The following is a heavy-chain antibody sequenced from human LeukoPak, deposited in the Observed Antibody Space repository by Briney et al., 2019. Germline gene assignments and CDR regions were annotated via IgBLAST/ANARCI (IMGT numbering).Heavy chain of an antibody. CDR1: GFTFSSYS. CDR3: ARGSGEYSSGWYYFDY. D-gene: IGHD6-19*01. CDR2: ISSSSSTI. J-gene: IGHJ4*02. V-gene: IGHV3-48*04. Sequence: PGGSLRLSCAASGFTFSSYSMNWVRQAPGKGLEWVSYISSSSSTIYYADSVKGRFTISRDNAKNSLYLQMNSLRAEDTAVYYCARGSGEYSSGWYYFDYWGQGTLVTVSS.